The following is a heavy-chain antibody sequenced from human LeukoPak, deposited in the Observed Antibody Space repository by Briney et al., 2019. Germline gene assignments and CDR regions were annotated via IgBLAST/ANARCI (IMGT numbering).Heavy chain of an antibody. Sequence: SETLSLTCTVSGGSISPYYWTWIRQSAGKGLDFIGRIHSGGTTTYNPSLASRVSLSVDTSNNQVSLRLSSVTAADTAVYYCARGRIVVVHHWFDPWGQGTLVTVSS. D-gene: IGHD3-22*01. J-gene: IGHJ5*02. CDR1: GGSISPYY. CDR3: ARGRIVVVHHWFDP. V-gene: IGHV4-4*07. CDR2: IHSGGTT.